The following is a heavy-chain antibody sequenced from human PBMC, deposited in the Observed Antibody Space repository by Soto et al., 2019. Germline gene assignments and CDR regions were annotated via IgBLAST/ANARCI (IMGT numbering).Heavy chain of an antibody. Sequence: SVKVSCKAPGGTFSTYAISWVRQAPGQGLEWMGGIIPMFGTANYAQRFQERVTITADESTNTVYMELSSLRSEDTAVYFCASGIQLWLRRINNGYSGWGQGTLVTVSS. CDR2: IIPMFGTA. D-gene: IGHD5-18*01. CDR1: GGTFSTYA. CDR3: ASGIQLWLRRINNGYSG. V-gene: IGHV1-69*13. J-gene: IGHJ4*02.